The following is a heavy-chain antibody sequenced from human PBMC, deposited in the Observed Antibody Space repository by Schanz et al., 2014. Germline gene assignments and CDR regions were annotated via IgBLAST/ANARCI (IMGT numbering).Heavy chain of an antibody. Sequence: EVYLVESGGGLVQPGGSLRLSCAASGFTFFTYNMNWVRQAPGRGLEWISYIGSSSTTMYYADSVKGRFTISRDNAKNSLYLQMNSLRDDDTAVYYCARDHPHRGVTGYYNDVWGQGTSVTVSS. CDR2: IGSSSTTM. V-gene: IGHV3-48*02. CDR1: GFTFFTYN. D-gene: IGHD3-9*01. J-gene: IGHJ6*02. CDR3: ARDHPHRGVTGYYNDV.